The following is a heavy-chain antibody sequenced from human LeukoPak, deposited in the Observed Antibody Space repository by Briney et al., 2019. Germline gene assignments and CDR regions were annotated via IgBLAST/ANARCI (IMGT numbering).Heavy chain of an antibody. D-gene: IGHD4-23*01. Sequence: KTGGSLRLSCAASGFTFSSYTMNWVRQAPGKGLEWVSSISSSSSYIYYADSVKDRFTISRDNAKNSLYLQMNSLRAEDTAVYYRARCPRWAHFDYWGQGTLVTVSS. V-gene: IGHV3-21*01. CDR1: GFTFSSYT. CDR3: ARCPRWAHFDY. J-gene: IGHJ4*02. CDR2: ISSSSSYI.